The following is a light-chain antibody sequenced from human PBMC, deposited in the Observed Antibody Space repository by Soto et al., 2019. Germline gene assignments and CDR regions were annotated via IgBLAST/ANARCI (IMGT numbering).Light chain of an antibody. CDR3: GTWDSSAVV. CDR1: NIGNTY. V-gene: IGLV1-51*01. J-gene: IGLJ2*01. Sequence: QSVLTQPPSVSAALGQKVTIFCSNIGNTYVSWYQQLPGTAPKLLIYDNNQRPSGIPDRFSGSKSGTSATLGITGLQTGDEADYYCGTWDSSAVVFGGGTKLTVL. CDR2: DNN.